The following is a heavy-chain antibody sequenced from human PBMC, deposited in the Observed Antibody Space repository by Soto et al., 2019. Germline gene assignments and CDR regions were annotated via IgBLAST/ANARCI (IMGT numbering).Heavy chain of an antibody. CDR1: GFSLSGNGVG. CDR2: IHWNDDN. D-gene: IGHD2-21*01. J-gene: IGHJ4*02. V-gene: IGHV2-5*01. CDR3: AHRRVNKGLDS. Sequence: QITLKESGPTVVKPTQTLTLTCTFSGFSLSGNGVGVGWVRQPPGKALEWLAVIHWNDDNHYSPSLKSRLTITKATSKNQVVLTMTNMDPVDTATYYCAHRRVNKGLDSWGQGTLVTVSS.